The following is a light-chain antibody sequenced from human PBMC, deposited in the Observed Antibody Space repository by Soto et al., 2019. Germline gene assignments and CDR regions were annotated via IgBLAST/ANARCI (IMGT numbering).Light chain of an antibody. Sequence: DIQMTQSPSTLSGSVGDRVTITCRASQTISSWLAWYQQKPGKAPKLLIYDASSLESGVPSRFSGSGSGTEFTLTISNLQPDDFATYYCQQYDNYPLTFGGGTKVDIK. CDR1: QTISSW. CDR3: QQYDNYPLT. CDR2: DAS. V-gene: IGKV1-5*01. J-gene: IGKJ4*01.